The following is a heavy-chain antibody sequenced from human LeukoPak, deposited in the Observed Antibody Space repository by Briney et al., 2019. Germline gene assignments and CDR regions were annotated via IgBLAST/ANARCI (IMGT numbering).Heavy chain of an antibody. CDR2: INHSGST. D-gene: IGHD4-11*01. J-gene: IGHJ4*02. V-gene: IGHV4-38-2*02. Sequence: SETLSLTCTVSGYSISSGYYWSWIRQPPGKGLEWIGEINHSGSTNYNPSLKSRVTISVDTSKNQFSLKLSSVTAADTAVYYCARLVLYSNQYFDYWGQGTLVTVSS. CDR3: ARLVLYSNQYFDY. CDR1: GYSISSGYY.